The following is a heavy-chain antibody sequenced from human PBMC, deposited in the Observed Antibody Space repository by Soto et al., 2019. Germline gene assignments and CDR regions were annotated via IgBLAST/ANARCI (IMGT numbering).Heavy chain of an antibody. CDR2: ISSSSSYI. J-gene: IGHJ5*01. CDR1: GFTFSSYS. CDR3: HARHDFWSGYDT. D-gene: IGHD3-3*01. Sequence: EVQLVESGGGLVKPGGSLRLSCAASGFTFSSYSMNWVRQAPGKGLEWVSSISSSSSYIYYADSVKGRFTISRDNAKNSLYLQMNSLRAEDTAVYYCHARHDFWSGYDTWGXGXXXXVSS. V-gene: IGHV3-21*01.